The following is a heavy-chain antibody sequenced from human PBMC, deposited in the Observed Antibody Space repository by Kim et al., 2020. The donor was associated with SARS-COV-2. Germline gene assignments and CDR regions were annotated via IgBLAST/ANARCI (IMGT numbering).Heavy chain of an antibody. CDR2: IYPGDSDT. CDR1: GYSFTSYW. D-gene: IGHD6-6*01. V-gene: IGHV5-51*01. CDR3: ASESIAAPFFYYMDV. J-gene: IGHJ6*03. Sequence: GESLKISCKGSGYSFTSYWIGWVRQMPGKGLAWMGIIYPGDSDTRYSPSFQGQVTISADKSISTAYLQWSSLKASDTAMYYCASESIAAPFFYYMDVWGKGTTVTVSS.